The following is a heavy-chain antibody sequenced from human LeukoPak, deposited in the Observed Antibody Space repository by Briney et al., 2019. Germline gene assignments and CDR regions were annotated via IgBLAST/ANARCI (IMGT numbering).Heavy chain of an antibody. J-gene: IGHJ3*02. CDR2: INPNSGGT. CDR1: GYTFTGYY. D-gene: IGHD3-10*01. V-gene: IGHV1-2*02. CDR3: AREYYYGSGGGWGAFDI. Sequence: ASVKVSCKASGYTFTGYYMHWVRQAPGQGLEWMGWINPNSGGTNYAQKFQGRVTMTRDTSSSTAYMELRRLRSDDTAVYYCAREYYYGSGGGWGAFDIWGQGTMVTVSS.